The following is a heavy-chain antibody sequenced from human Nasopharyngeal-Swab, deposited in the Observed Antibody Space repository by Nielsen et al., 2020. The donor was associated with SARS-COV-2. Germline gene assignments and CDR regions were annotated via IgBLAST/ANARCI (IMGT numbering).Heavy chain of an antibody. Sequence: ASVKVSCKASGYTFTSYGISWVRQAPGQGLEWMGWICAYNGNTNYAQKLQGRVTMTTDTSTSTAYMELRSLRSDDTAVYYCARSLGNSGYYYMDVWGKGTTVTVSS. CDR3: ARSLGNSGYYYMDV. D-gene: IGHD1-26*01. J-gene: IGHJ6*03. CDR2: ICAYNGNT. CDR1: GYTFTSYG. V-gene: IGHV1-18*01.